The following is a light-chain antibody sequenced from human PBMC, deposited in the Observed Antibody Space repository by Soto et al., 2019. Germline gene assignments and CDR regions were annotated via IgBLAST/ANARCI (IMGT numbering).Light chain of an antibody. Sequence: QSALTQPASVSGSPGQSITISCTGTSSDVGAYDYVSWYQQHPDKAPKLMIYEVSNRPSGVSNRFSGSKSVNTATLNISGLQAEDEADYYCSSYTSSSTRVFGTGTKVTVL. CDR1: SSDVGAYDY. CDR3: SSYTSSSTRV. V-gene: IGLV2-14*03. CDR2: EVS. J-gene: IGLJ1*01.